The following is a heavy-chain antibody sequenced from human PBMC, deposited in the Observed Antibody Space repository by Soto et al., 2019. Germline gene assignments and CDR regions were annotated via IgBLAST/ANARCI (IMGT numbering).Heavy chain of an antibody. D-gene: IGHD3-3*01. CDR2: ISSSSSYI. Sequence: GGSLRLSCAASGFTFSSYSMNWVRQAPGKWLEWVSSISSSSSYIYYADSVKGRFTISRDNAKNSLYLQMNSLRAEDTAVYYCARDGYYDFWSGNRYGMDVWGQGXTVTVYS. CDR1: GFTFSSYS. J-gene: IGHJ6*02. CDR3: ARDGYYDFWSGNRYGMDV. V-gene: IGHV3-21*01.